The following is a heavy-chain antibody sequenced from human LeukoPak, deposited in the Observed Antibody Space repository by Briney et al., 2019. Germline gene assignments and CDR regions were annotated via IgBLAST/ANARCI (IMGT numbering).Heavy chain of an antibody. CDR3: AKDQSSSSFGY. CDR2: ISGSGGST. D-gene: IGHD6-6*01. CDR1: GFTFSSYG. J-gene: IGHJ4*02. V-gene: IGHV3-23*01. Sequence: GGSLRLSCAASGFTFSSYGMSWVRQAPGKGLEWVSAISGSGGSTYYADSVKGRFTISRDNSKNTLYLQMNSLRAEDAAVYYCAKDQSSSSFGYWGQGTLVTVSS.